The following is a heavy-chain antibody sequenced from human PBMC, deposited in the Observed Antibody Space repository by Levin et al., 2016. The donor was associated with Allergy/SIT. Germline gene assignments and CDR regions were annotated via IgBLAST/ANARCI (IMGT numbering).Heavy chain of an antibody. V-gene: IGHV3-30*18. J-gene: IGHJ4*02. Sequence: GESLKISCAASGFTFSSYGMHWVRQAPGKGLEWVAVISYDGSNKYYADSVKGRFTISRDNSKNTLYLQMNSLRAEDTAVYYCAKNPHSSGWYADYWGQGTLVTVSS. D-gene: IGHD6-19*01. CDR1: GFTFSSYG. CDR2: ISYDGSNK. CDR3: AKNPHSSGWYADY.